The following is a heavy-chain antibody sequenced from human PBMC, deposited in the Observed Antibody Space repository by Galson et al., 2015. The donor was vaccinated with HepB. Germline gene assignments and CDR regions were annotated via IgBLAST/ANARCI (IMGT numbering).Heavy chain of an antibody. CDR3: ARDSGSYSNWFDP. Sequence: SVKVSCKASGYTFTSYYMHWVRQAPGQGLEWMGIINPSGGSTSYAQKLQGRVTMTRDTSTSTVYMELSSLRSVDTAVYYCARDSGSYSNWFDPWGQGTLVTVSS. CDR1: GYTFTSYY. V-gene: IGHV1-46*04. J-gene: IGHJ5*02. D-gene: IGHD1-26*01. CDR2: INPSGGST.